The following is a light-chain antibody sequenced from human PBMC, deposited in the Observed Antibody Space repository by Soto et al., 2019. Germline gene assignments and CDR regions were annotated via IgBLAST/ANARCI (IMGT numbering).Light chain of an antibody. V-gene: IGKV1-5*03. CDR3: QQYNSYSRT. CDR2: KAS. CDR1: QSITSS. J-gene: IGKJ1*01. Sequence: DIQMTQPPSSLSGSVGDRVTITCRASQSITSSLAWYQQKPGKAPKLLIYKASSLESGVPSRFSGSGSGTEFTLTISSLQPDDFATYYCQQYNSYSRTFGQGTKVDI.